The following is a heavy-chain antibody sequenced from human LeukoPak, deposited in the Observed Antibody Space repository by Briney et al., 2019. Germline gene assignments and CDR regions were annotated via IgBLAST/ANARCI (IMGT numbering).Heavy chain of an antibody. Sequence: PGGSLRLSCAASGFTVTSNYMSWVRQAPGKGLEWASFVYSGGDTYYADSVKGRFTISRDNSKNTLYLQMNSLRAEDTAVYYCARGLNTPLSDYWGQGTLVIVSS. CDR2: VYSGGDT. D-gene: IGHD2-2*02. CDR1: GFTVTSNY. CDR3: ARGLNTPLSDY. J-gene: IGHJ4*02. V-gene: IGHV3-66*01.